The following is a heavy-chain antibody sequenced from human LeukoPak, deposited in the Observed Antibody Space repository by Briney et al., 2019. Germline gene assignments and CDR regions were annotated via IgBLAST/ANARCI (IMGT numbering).Heavy chain of an antibody. CDR3: ARSRDSSGYYVNEFDY. J-gene: IGHJ4*02. CDR2: IYQSGST. CDR1: GGSISSSNW. Sequence: KASETLSLTCAVSGGSISSSNWWSWVRQPPGKGLEWIGEIYQSGSTNYNPSLKSRVTISVDKSKNQFSLKLSSVTAADTAVYYCARSRDSSGYYVNEFDYWGQGTLVTVSS. D-gene: IGHD3-22*01. V-gene: IGHV4-4*02.